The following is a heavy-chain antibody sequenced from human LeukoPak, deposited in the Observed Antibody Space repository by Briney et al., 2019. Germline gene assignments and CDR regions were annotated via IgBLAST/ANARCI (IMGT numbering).Heavy chain of an antibody. Sequence: PSETLSLTCTVSGGSISSYYWSWIRQPPGKGLEWIGYIYHIGSTNYNPSLKSRVTISVDTSKNQFSLKLSSVTAADTAVYYCARDHLGSLDAFDIWGQGTMVTVSS. CDR2: IYHIGST. CDR1: GGSISSYY. V-gene: IGHV4-59*01. J-gene: IGHJ3*02. CDR3: ARDHLGSLDAFDI. D-gene: IGHD3-3*02.